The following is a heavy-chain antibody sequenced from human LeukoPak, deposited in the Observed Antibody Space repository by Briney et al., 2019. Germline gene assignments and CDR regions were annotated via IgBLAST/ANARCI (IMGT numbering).Heavy chain of an antibody. J-gene: IGHJ4*02. D-gene: IGHD2-15*01. CDR2: ISYDGSNK. Sequence: GRSLRLSCAASGFTFGSYAMHWVRQAPGKGLEWVAVISYDGSNKYYADSVKGRFTISRDNSKNTLYLQMNSLRAEDTAVYYCASGYCSGGSCYSLDYWGQGTLVTVSS. CDR3: ASGYCSGGSCYSLDY. CDR1: GFTFGSYA. V-gene: IGHV3-30*01.